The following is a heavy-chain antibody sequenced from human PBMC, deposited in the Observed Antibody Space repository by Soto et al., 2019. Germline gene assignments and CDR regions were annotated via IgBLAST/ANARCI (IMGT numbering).Heavy chain of an antibody. CDR3: AVSTGSSQYYFDS. CDR2: IYYSGST. Sequence: PSETLSLTCTVSGGSITNYYWNWIRQPPGKGLEWIGNIYYSGSTNYNPSLKSRVTISIDTSKEEFSLNLNSVAAADTAVYYCAVSTGSSQYYFDSVGQGALVTVSS. CDR1: GGSITNYY. D-gene: IGHD3-22*01. J-gene: IGHJ4*02. V-gene: IGHV4-59*03.